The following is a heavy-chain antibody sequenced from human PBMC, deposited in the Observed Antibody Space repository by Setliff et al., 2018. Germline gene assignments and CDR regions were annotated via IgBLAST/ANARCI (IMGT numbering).Heavy chain of an antibody. D-gene: IGHD2-21*01. V-gene: IGHV7-4-1*01. Sequence: ASVKVSCKASGGTFSNYDISWVRQAPGQGLEWMGWINTKTATPSYAQGFTGRFVFSLDTSASTAHLQIDSLTSEDTAVYYCARDLPTEYETIRDTFDVWGQGTKVTVSS. CDR1: GGTFSNYD. CDR2: INTKTATP. CDR3: ARDLPTEYETIRDTFDV. J-gene: IGHJ3*01.